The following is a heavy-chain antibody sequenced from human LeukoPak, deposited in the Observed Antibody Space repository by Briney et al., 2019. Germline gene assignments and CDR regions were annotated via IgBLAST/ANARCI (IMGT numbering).Heavy chain of an antibody. Sequence: GGSLRLSCAASGFPFTNYAMHWVRQAPGKGLEWVAVISNDGRCKYHADSVKGRFTISRDDSKKTVYLQMNSLRGEDSAVYFCARENSYGAPLDYWGQGSLVTVSS. J-gene: IGHJ4*02. CDR2: ISNDGRCK. D-gene: IGHD5-18*01. CDR3: ARENSYGAPLDY. CDR1: GFPFTNYA. V-gene: IGHV3-30*03.